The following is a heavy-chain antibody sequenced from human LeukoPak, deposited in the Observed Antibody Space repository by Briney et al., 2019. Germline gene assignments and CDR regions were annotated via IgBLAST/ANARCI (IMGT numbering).Heavy chain of an antibody. Sequence: PSETLSLTCTVSGDSIRTYYWSWIRQAPGKGLECIGYIYINRDTNQNRSLKGRVTISLDTSKNQFSLRLSSVTAADSAVYYCARGARIFDFWGPGILVTVSS. CDR1: GDSIRTYY. CDR3: ARGARIFDF. V-gene: IGHV4-4*09. CDR2: IYINRDT. D-gene: IGHD2/OR15-2a*01. J-gene: IGHJ4*02.